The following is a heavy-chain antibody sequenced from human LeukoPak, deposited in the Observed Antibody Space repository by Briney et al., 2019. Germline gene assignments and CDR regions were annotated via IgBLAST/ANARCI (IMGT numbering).Heavy chain of an antibody. V-gene: IGHV3-23*01. CDR2: ISISGETT. CDR3: AKEEVPNDY. J-gene: IGHJ4*02. CDR1: GFTFSRSA. Sequence: TGGSLRLSCEGSGFTFSRSAMSWVRQAPGKGLEWVSGISISGETTYYADSVQGRFTISRDNSKNTVYLQMFSLRVEDTAVYYCAKEEVPNDYWGQGILVTVSS.